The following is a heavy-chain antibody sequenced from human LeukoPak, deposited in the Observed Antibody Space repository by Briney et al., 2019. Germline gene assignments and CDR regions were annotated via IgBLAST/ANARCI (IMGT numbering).Heavy chain of an antibody. V-gene: IGHV4-4*07. CDR1: GGSISSYY. Sequence: SETLSLTCTVSGGSISSYYWSWIRQPPGKGLEWIGRIYTSGSTNYNPSLKSRVTMSVDTSKNQFSLKLSSVTAADTAVYYCARGPYYYDSSGYYMSYWGQGTLVTVSS. CDR3: ARGPYYYDSSGYYMSY. CDR2: IYTSGST. J-gene: IGHJ4*02. D-gene: IGHD3-22*01.